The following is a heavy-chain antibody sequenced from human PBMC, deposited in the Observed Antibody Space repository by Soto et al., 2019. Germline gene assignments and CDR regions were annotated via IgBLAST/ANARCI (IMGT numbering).Heavy chain of an antibody. CDR3: ARESTGAVYYMDV. Sequence: VQLVESGGGLVQPGGSLRLSCAASGFTVSSNYMSWVRQAPGKGLEWVSVIYSGGSTYYADSVKGRFTISRHNSKNTLYLQMNSLRAEDTAVYYCARESTGAVYYMDVWGKGTTVTVSS. CDR1: GFTVSSNY. V-gene: IGHV3-53*04. D-gene: IGHD7-27*01. CDR2: IYSGGST. J-gene: IGHJ6*03.